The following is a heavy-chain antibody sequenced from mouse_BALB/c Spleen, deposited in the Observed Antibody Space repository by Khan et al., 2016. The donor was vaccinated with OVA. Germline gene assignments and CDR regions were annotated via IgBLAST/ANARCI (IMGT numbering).Heavy chain of an antibody. J-gene: IGHJ3*01. V-gene: IGHV1-4*01. D-gene: IGHD2-14*01. Sequence: VQLQQSGAELARPGASVKMSCKASGYTFTTYSMHWVKQRPGQGLEWIGYIIPSNGYTNYNQKFKDKSTLTADKSSSTAYMQLSSLTSDYSAVYYCAREEAYYRSDDWFAYWGQGTLVTVSA. CDR1: GYTFTTYS. CDR3: AREEAYYRSDDWFAY. CDR2: IIPSNGYT.